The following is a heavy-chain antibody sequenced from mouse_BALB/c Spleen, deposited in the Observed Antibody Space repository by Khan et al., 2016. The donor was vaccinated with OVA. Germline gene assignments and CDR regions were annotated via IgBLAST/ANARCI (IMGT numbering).Heavy chain of an antibody. CDR1: GYTFTNFF. D-gene: IGHD2-5*01. J-gene: IGHJ3*01. Sequence: QVQLQQPGAELVKPGASVKLSCKASGYTFTNFFLYWVKQRPGQGLEWIGGINPGNGGTNFNERFKSRATLTVDKSSSSAYMQLSSLTSEDSAVYYGTRSSLYYSNTSQAWFDYWGQGTLVTVSA. CDR2: INPGNGGT. V-gene: IGHV1S81*02. CDR3: TRSSLYYSNTSQAWFDY.